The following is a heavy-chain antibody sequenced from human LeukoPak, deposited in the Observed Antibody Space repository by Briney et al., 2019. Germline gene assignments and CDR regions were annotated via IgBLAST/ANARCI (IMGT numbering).Heavy chain of an antibody. CDR2: IYHSGST. CDR1: GYSISSGYY. Sequence: ASETLSLTCTVSGYSISSGYYWGWIRQPPGKGLEWIGSIYHSGSTYYNPSLKSRVTISLDTSRTQFSLKLSSVTAADTAVYYCAARLRYFDWLSRNQDWFDPWGQGTLVTVSS. V-gene: IGHV4-38-2*02. D-gene: IGHD3-9*01. CDR3: AARLRYFDWLSRNQDWFDP. J-gene: IGHJ5*02.